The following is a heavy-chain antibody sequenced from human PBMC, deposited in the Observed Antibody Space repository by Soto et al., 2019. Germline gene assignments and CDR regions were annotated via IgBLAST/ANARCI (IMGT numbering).Heavy chain of an antibody. CDR2: IYHSGDT. CDR1: GGYLSSSNW. D-gene: IGHD3-3*01. CDR3: ARGGWRHIDY. Sequence: PSETMSLTCAVSGGYLSSSNWWSWVRQPPGKGLEWIGDIYHSGDTNYNPSLESRVTISVGTSKNQFSLKLSSVTAADTAVYYCARGGWRHIDYWGQGTLVTVSS. J-gene: IGHJ4*02. V-gene: IGHV4-4*02.